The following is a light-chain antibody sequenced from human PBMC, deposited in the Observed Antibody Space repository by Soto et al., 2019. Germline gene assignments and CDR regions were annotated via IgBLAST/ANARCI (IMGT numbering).Light chain of an antibody. CDR3: QQYGRSPGIT. CDR1: QSVSSSY. V-gene: IGKV3-20*01. Sequence: EIVLTQSPGTLSLSPGERATLSCRASQSVSSSYLAWYQQKPGQAPRLLIYGASSRATGIPDRFSGSGSGTDFTLTISRLEPEDLAMYYCQQYGRSPGITFGQGTRLEIK. CDR2: GAS. J-gene: IGKJ5*01.